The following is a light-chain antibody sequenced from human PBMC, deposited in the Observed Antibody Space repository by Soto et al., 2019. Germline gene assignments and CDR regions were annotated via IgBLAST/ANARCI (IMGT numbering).Light chain of an antibody. CDR3: NSFTTTNTYV. CDR1: SSEIGGFDH. J-gene: IGLJ1*01. Sequence: SVLTQPASVYGAAGQAITISRTRKSSEIGGFDHVSWYQQHPGKVPRLLIYDVSSRPSGVSDRFSGSKSGNTASLTISGLQAEDEAEYYCNSFTTTNTYVFGTGTKATV. V-gene: IGLV2-14*03. CDR2: DVS.